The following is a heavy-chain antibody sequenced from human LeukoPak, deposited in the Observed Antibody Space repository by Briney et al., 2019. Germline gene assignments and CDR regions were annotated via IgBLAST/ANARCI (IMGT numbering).Heavy chain of an antibody. D-gene: IGHD1-1*01. CDR2: IGTASDT. V-gene: IGHV3-13*01. CDR1: GFTFSSFD. J-gene: IGHJ6*03. CDR3: ARGPPRGKYYYMDV. Sequence: PGGPLRLSCAASGFTFSSFDMHWVRQPTGQGLEWVSTIGTASDTYYPGSVEGRFTLSRDNAKNSLYLRMNSLTAGDTAVYYCARGPPRGKYYYMDVWGKGTTVTVSS.